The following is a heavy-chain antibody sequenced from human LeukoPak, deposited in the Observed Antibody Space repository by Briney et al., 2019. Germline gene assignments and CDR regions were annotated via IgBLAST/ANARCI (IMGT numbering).Heavy chain of an antibody. CDR3: AKKVAGVGYFDS. D-gene: IGHD3-3*01. CDR2: IYYDGNT. CDR1: GYAISSNNW. Sequence: TSETLSFTCAVSGYAISSNNWWGWIRQPPGKGLEWIGYIYYDGNTYYNTSLKSRVAMSVDTSNNQFSLKLTSVTAVDTAVYYCAKKVAGVGYFDSWGQGILVTAS. J-gene: IGHJ4*02. V-gene: IGHV4-28*01.